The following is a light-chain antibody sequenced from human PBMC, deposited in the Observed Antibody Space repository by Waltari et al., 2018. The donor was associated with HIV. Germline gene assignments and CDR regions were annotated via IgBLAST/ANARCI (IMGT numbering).Light chain of an antibody. V-gene: IGLV2-14*03. CDR2: DVS. Sequence: QSALTQPASVSGAPGQSLTISCTGTSRDVGGYRYVSWYQQHPGRAPKLRIFDVSNRPSGVSNRFSGSKSGNTASLTISGLQAEDEAHYFCSSYSSSTALVVFGGGTKVTVL. J-gene: IGLJ2*01. CDR3: SSYSSSTALVV. CDR1: SRDVGGYRY.